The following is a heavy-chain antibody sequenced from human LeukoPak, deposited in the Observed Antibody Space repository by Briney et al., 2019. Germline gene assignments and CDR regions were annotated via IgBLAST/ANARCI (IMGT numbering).Heavy chain of an antibody. Sequence: PSQTLSLTCTVSGGSISSGSYYWSWIRQPAGKGLEWIGRIYTSGSTNYNPSLKSRGTISVDTSKNQFSLKLSSVTAADTAVYYCARESIAAAVYYYMDVWGKGTTVTVSS. CDR3: ARESIAAAVYYYMDV. V-gene: IGHV4-61*02. J-gene: IGHJ6*03. D-gene: IGHD6-13*01. CDR1: GGSISSGSYY. CDR2: IYTSGST.